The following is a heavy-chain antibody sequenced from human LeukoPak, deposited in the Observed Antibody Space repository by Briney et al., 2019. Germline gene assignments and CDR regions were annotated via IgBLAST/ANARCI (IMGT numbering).Heavy chain of an antibody. CDR2: IIPIFGTA. CDR3: ARSGGNSGSAFDI. J-gene: IGHJ3*02. D-gene: IGHD4-23*01. V-gene: IGHV1-69*05. Sequence: SVEVSGKASGGTFSSYAISWVRQAPGQGLEWMGGIIPIFGTANYAQKFQGRVTITTDESTSTAYMELSSLRSEDTAVYYCARSGGNSGSAFDIWGQGTMVTVSS. CDR1: GGTFSSYA.